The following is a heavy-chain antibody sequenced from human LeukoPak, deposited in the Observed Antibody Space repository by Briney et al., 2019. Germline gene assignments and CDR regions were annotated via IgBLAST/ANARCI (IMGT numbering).Heavy chain of an antibody. CDR3: ARDVDTAMVSSDY. Sequence: ASVKVSCKASGCTFSSYAISWVRQAPGQGLEWMGRIIPIFGTANYAQKFQGRVTITTDESTSTAYMELSSLRSEDTAVYYCARDVDTAMVSSDYWGQGTLVTVSS. D-gene: IGHD5-18*01. J-gene: IGHJ4*02. V-gene: IGHV1-69*05. CDR2: IIPIFGTA. CDR1: GCTFSSYA.